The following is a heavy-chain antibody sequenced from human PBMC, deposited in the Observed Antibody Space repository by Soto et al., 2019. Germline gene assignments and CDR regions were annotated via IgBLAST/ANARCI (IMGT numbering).Heavy chain of an antibody. CDR3: ARRGSLRWNWFDP. CDR1: GYSFTSYW. CDR2: IYPGDSDT. Sequence: GESLKISCKGSGYSFTSYWIGWVRQMPGKGLEWMGIIYPGDSDTRYSPSFQGQVTVSADKSISTAYLQWSSLKASDTAMYYCARRGSLRWNWFDPWGQGTLVTVSS. J-gene: IGHJ5*02. V-gene: IGHV5-51*01. D-gene: IGHD5-12*01.